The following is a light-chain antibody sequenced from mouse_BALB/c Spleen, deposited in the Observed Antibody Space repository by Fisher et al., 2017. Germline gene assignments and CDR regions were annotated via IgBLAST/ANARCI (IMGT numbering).Light chain of an antibody. CDR2: RTS. J-gene: IGKJ5*01. CDR1: SSVSY. V-gene: IGKV4-58*01. CDR3: QQWSGYPFT. Sequence: DIVMTQTTAIMSASLGEEITLTCSASSSVSYLHWYQQKSGASPKPLIHRTSNLASGVPARFSGSGSGTSYSLTISSVEAEDDATYYCQQWSGYPFTFGAGTKLELK.